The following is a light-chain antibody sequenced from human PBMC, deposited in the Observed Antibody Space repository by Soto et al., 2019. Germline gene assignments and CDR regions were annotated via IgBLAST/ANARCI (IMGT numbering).Light chain of an antibody. CDR1: QSVSSSY. V-gene: IGKV3D-20*02. CDR3: QQRSNWPHSIT. J-gene: IGKJ5*01. CDR2: DTS. Sequence: EIVLTQSPGTLSLSPGERATLSCRASQSVSSSYLAWYQQKPGQAPRLLIXDTSNRATGIPARFSGSGSETDFTLTISSLEPEDFAVYYCQQRSNWPHSITFGQGTRLEIK.